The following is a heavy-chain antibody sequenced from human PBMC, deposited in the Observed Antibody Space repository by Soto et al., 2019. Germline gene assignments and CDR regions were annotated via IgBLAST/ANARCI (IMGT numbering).Heavy chain of an antibody. CDR3: ARERAGYNRYVFDF. J-gene: IGHJ4*02. CDR2: IYYSGST. V-gene: IGHV4-59*01. Sequence: PSETLSLTCTVSGGSISSYYWSWIRQPPGKGLEWIGYIYYSGSTNYNPSLKSRVTISVDTSKNQFSLKLSSVTAADTAVYYCARERAGYNRYVFDFSGQGTLDIVSS. D-gene: IGHD6-25*01. CDR1: GGSISSYY.